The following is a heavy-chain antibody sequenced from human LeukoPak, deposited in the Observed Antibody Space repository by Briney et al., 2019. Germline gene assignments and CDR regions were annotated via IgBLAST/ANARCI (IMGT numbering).Heavy chain of an antibody. V-gene: IGHV4-59*08. CDR1: GGSISTYY. CDR3: ARRKTFADSTAWYDTFDI. D-gene: IGHD6-19*01. CDR2: IYRSGII. Sequence: PSETLSLTCTVSGGSISTYYWSWIRQPPGKGLEFIAYIYRSGIINYNPSLQSRVTISVDTSENRSSLNLSSMPAADTAVYYCARRKTFADSTAWYDTFDIWGHGTMVTVSS. J-gene: IGHJ3*02.